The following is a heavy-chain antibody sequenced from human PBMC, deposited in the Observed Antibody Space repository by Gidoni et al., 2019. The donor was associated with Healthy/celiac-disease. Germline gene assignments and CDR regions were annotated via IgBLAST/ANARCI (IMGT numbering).Heavy chain of an antibody. Sequence: QVQLVQSGAAVKKPGSSVKVSCKASGGTFRSSAIRGVRQAPGQGLAWMGGIIPIFGTANYAQKFQGRVTITADESTSTAYMELSSLRSEDTAVYYCAREADGGHFDYWGQGTLVTVSS. CDR3: AREADGGHFDY. D-gene: IGHD2-15*01. V-gene: IGHV1-69*01. CDR2: IIPIFGTA. CDR1: GGTFRSSA. J-gene: IGHJ4*02.